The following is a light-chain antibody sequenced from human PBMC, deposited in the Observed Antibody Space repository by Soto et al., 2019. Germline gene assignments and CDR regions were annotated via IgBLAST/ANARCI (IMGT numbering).Light chain of an antibody. CDR1: PCVSSNY. CDR2: GAF. CDR3: QQYDTAPLT. J-gene: IGKJ4*01. V-gene: IGKV3-20*01. Sequence: VLTPSPGTLSLSPGERATLSCRARPCVSSNYLAWYNQTPCRAARLLIFGAFFRATGIQERFSGSAYGSDFALTISGLEPEHCAVYYFQQYDTAPLTFVGGTRVEI.